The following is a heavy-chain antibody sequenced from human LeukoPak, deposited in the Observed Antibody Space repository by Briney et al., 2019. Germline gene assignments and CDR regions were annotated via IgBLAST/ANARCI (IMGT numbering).Heavy chain of an antibody. V-gene: IGHV3-48*03. CDR2: ISSSGSTI. D-gene: IGHD3-22*01. CDR1: GFTFSSYE. J-gene: IGHJ4*02. CDR3: ARDVGPYGGYLITMIVVVPTYYFDY. Sequence: GGSLRLSCAASGFTFSSYEMNWVRQAPGKGLEWVSYISSSGSTIYYADSVKGRFTISRDNAKNSLYLQMNSLRAEDTAVYYCARDVGPYGGYLITMIVVVPTYYFDYWGQGTLVTVSS.